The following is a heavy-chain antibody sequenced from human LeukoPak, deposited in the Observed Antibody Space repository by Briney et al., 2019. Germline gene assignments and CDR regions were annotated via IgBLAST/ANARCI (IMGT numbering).Heavy chain of an antibody. CDR3: ARGRAFDY. Sequence: PGGSLRLSCAAARFTLSNYEMNWVRQAPGKGLEWVSYTSTSGSGIYYADSVKGRFTISRDNAKNSLYLQINSVRVEDTAVDYCARGRAFDYWGQGTLVTVSS. CDR2: TSTSGSGI. CDR1: RFTLSNYE. J-gene: IGHJ4*02. V-gene: IGHV3-48*03.